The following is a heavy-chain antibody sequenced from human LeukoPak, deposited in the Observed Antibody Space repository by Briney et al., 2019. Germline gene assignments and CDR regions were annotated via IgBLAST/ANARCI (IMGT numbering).Heavy chain of an antibody. CDR3: ARPRYGSGSLDS. CDR1: GGSFSGHY. D-gene: IGHD3-10*01. CDR2: INHSGST. Sequence: EILSLTCAVYGGSFSGHYWTWIRQPPGKGLEWIGEINHSGSTTYNPSLNNRVTISVDTSKNQFSLKLSSVTAADTAVYYCARPRYGSGSLDSWGQGTPVTVSS. J-gene: IGHJ4*02. V-gene: IGHV4-34*01.